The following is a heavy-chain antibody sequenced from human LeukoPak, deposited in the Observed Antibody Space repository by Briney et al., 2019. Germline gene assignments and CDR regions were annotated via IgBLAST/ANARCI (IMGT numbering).Heavy chain of an antibody. CDR3: AREMATGGYYYYMDV. V-gene: IGHV4-59*01. CDR2: IYDSGST. Sequence: SETLSLTCIVSGGSISSYYWSWIRQPPGKGLEWFGYIYDSGSTNYNPSLKSRVIISVDTSKNQFSLRLSSVTAADTAVYYCAREMATGGYYYYMDVWGKGTTVTVSS. J-gene: IGHJ6*03. CDR1: GGSISSYY. D-gene: IGHD5-24*01.